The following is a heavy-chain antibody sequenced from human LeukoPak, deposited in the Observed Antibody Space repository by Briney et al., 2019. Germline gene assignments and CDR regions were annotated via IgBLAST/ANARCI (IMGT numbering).Heavy chain of an antibody. CDR1: GFIFRYYG. CDR3: ARHLSGVTGYSYGRGIDY. V-gene: IGHV3-23*01. Sequence: PGGSLRLSCAASGFIFRYYGMNWVRQAPGKGLEWVSGISPSGGGTYYADSVKGRFTISRDNAKKSLYLQMKSLRAEDTAVYYCARHLSGVTGYSYGRGIDYWGQGTLVTVSS. J-gene: IGHJ4*02. CDR2: ISPSGGGT. D-gene: IGHD5-18*01.